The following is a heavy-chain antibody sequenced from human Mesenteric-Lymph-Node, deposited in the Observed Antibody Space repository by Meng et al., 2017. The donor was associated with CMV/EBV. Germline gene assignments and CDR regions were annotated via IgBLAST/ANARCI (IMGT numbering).Heavy chain of an antibody. D-gene: IGHD2-8*01. CDR2: IKQDGSEK. J-gene: IGHJ6*02. CDR3: ARGVVSPVMVYAYYAMDV. CDR1: GFTFSNYW. Sequence: GESLKISCAASGFTFSNYWMTWVRQAPGKGLEWVANIKQDGSEKYYVDSVKGRFTISRDSAKISLYLQMNSLRAEDTAVYYGARGVVSPVMVYAYYAMDVWGQGTTVTVSS. V-gene: IGHV3-7*01.